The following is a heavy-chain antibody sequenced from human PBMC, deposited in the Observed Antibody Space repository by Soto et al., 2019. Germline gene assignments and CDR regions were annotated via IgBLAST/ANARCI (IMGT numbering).Heavy chain of an antibody. J-gene: IGHJ5*02. CDR3: ARAPTYYDFWSNWFDP. D-gene: IGHD3-3*01. V-gene: IGHV3-11*01. CDR2: ISSSGSTI. CDR1: GFTFSDYY. Sequence: QVQLVESGGGLVKPGGSLRLSCAASGFTFSDYYMSWIRQAPGKGLEWVSYISSSGSTIYYADSVKGRFTISRDNAKNSLYLQMNSLRAEDTAVDYCARAPTYYDFWSNWFDPWGQGTLVTVSS.